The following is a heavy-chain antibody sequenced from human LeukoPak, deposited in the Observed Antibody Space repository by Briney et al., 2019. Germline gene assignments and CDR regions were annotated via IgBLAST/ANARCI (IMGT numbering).Heavy chain of an antibody. CDR3: ARVGDYGANSAMVMTP. CDR1: GGSFSSYV. D-gene: IGHD4-23*01. CDR2: IVPIFGRA. V-gene: IGHV1-69*06. J-gene: IGHJ4*02. Sequence: SVKVSCKASGGSFSSYVFTWVRQAPGQGLEWMGGIVPIFGRANYAQKFQGRVTITADKSTNTVYMEVSRLTSEDTAVYYCARVGDYGANSAMVMTPWGQGTLVTVSS.